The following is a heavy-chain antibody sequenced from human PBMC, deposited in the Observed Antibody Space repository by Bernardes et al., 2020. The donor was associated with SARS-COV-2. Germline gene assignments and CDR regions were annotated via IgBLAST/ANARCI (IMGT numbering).Heavy chain of an antibody. J-gene: IGHJ5*02. CDR3: AGENYYRSSGTFDP. D-gene: IGHD3-22*01. CDR1: GFIFNNYW. Sequence: GGTLRLSCAASGFIFNNYWMHWVRKGPGKGPVWVSRINGDGRVTNYADFVEGRFIISRDNTKNTLYLQMNSLRTEDTAVYCCAGENYYRSSGTFDPWGQGTLVTVPS. V-gene: IGHV3-74*01. CDR2: INGDGRVT.